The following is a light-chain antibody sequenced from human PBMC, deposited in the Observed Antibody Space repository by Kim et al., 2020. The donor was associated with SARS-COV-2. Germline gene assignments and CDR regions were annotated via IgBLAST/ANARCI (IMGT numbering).Light chain of an antibody. CDR1: QGISKK. J-gene: IGKJ3*01. CDR2: DAS. CDR3: QQYYTYPYT. V-gene: IGKV1-16*02. Sequence: ASVGDRVAITCRASQGISKKLGWFQQKPGEAPKSVIYDASNLQSGVPSKFSGSGSGTDFTLTISSLQPEDFATYYCQQYYTYPYTVGPGTKVDIK.